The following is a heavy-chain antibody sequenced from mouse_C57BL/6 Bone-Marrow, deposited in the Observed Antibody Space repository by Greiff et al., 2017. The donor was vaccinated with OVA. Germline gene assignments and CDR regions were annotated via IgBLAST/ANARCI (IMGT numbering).Heavy chain of an antibody. D-gene: IGHD2-1*01. Sequence: VHLVESGPGLVAPSQSLSITCTVSGFSLTSYGVDWVRQSPGKGLEWLGVIWGVGSTNYNSALKSRLSISKDNSKSQVFLKMNSLQTDDTAMYYCASICNEFAYWGQGTLVTVSA. CDR3: ASICNEFAY. J-gene: IGHJ3*01. CDR1: GFSLTSYG. CDR2: IWGVGST. V-gene: IGHV2-6*01.